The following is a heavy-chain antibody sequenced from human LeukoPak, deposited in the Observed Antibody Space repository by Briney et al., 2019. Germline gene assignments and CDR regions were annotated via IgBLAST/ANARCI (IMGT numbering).Heavy chain of an antibody. CDR2: IYHSGST. V-gene: IGHV4-4*02. D-gene: IGHD2-15*01. CDR1: GGSISSSNW. Sequence: SGTLSLTCAVSGGSISSSNWWSWVRQPPGKGLEWIGEIYHSGSTNYNPSLKSRVTISVDKSKNQFSLKLSSVTAADTAVYYCARGLPDCSGGSCRLVFDYWGQGTLVTVSS. CDR3: ARGLPDCSGGSCRLVFDY. J-gene: IGHJ4*02.